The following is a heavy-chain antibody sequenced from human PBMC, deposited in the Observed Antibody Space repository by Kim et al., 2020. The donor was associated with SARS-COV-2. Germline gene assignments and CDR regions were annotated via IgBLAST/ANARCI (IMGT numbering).Heavy chain of an antibody. CDR2: IYYSGST. D-gene: IGHD4-17*01. J-gene: IGHJ4*02. CDR3: ARQADGSYGDYDY. Sequence: SETLSLTCTVSGGSISSSSYYWGWIRQPPGKGLEWIGSIYYSGSTYYNPSLKSRVTISVDTSKNQFSLKLSSVTAADTAVDYCARQADGSYGDYDYWGQG. CDR1: GGSISSSSYY. V-gene: IGHV4-39*01.